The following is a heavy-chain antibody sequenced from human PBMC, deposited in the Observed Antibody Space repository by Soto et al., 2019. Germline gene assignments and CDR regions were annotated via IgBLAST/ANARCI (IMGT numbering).Heavy chain of an antibody. J-gene: IGHJ4*02. CDR2: ISGSGGST. CDR3: AKVHKFSAAVAGPDY. Sequence: GGSLRLSCAASGFTFTSFAVSWVRQAPGKGLEWVSAISGSGGSTYYADSVKGRFTISRDNSKNTPYLQMNSLRAEDTAVYYCAKVHKFSAAVAGPDYWGQGTLVTVSS. D-gene: IGHD6-19*01. V-gene: IGHV3-23*01. CDR1: GFTFTSFA.